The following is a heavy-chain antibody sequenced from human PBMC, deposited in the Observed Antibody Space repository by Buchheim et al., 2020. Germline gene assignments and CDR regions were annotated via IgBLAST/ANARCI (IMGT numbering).Heavy chain of an antibody. D-gene: IGHD6-13*01. CDR3: ARDGINYYSSSWSVYYYYYYMDV. Sequence: QVQLVESGGGVVQPGRSLRLSCAASGFTFSSYGMHWVRQAPGKGLEWVAVIWYDGSNKYYADSVKGRFTISRDNSKNTLYLQINSLRAEDTAVYYCARDGINYYSSSWSVYYYYYYMDVWGKGTT. V-gene: IGHV3-33*01. J-gene: IGHJ6*03. CDR2: IWYDGSNK. CDR1: GFTFSSYG.